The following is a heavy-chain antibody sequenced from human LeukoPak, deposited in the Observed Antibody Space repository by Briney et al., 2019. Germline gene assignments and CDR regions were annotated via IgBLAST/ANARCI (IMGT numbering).Heavy chain of an antibody. J-gene: IGHJ4*02. V-gene: IGHV4-61*01. D-gene: IGHD3-10*01. CDR2: IYYSGGT. Sequence: SETLSLTCTVSGGSVSSGSYYWSWIRQPPGKGLEWIGYIYYSGGTNYNPSLKSRVTISVDTSKNQFSLKLSSVTAADTAVYYCARGLGYYGSGSYYNAVDYWGQGTLVTVSS. CDR3: ARGLGYYGSGSYYNAVDY. CDR1: GGSVSSGSYY.